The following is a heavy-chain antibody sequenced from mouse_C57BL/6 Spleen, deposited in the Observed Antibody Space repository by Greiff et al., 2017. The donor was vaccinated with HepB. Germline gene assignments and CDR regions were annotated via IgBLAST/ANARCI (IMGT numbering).Heavy chain of an antibody. J-gene: IGHJ3*01. V-gene: IGHV1-82*01. CDR3: AREGPFAY. Sequence: QVQLQQSGPELVKPGASVKISCKASGYAFSSSWMNWVKQRPGKGLEWIGRIYPGSGNTYYNEKFKGKATLTAEKSSSTAYMQLSSLTSEDSAVYFCAREGPFAYWGQGTLVTVSA. CDR2: IYPGSGNT. CDR1: GYAFSSSW.